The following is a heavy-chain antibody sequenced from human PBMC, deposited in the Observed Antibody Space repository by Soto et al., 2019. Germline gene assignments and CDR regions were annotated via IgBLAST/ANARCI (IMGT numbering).Heavy chain of an antibody. J-gene: IGHJ4*02. V-gene: IGHV5-51*07. CDR2: IYPDDSDI. D-gene: IGHD2-8*01. Sequence: GPSLKISCKASGYTFTSFWIGWVHQMPGKGLEWMAFIYPDDSDIRYGPSFQGLVTISADKSVNTAFLQWSSLKASDTAMYYCVRHGPDLVHDYWGQGTLVTVSS. CDR3: VRHGPDLVHDY. CDR1: GYTFTSFW.